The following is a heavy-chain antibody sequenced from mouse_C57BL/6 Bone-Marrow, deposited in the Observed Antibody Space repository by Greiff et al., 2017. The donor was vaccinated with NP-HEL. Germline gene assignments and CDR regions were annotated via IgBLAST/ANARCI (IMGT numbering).Heavy chain of an antibody. CDR3: ARRRVYDGYYSYAMDC. V-gene: IGHV1-69*01. Sequence: QVQLQQPGAELVMPGASVKLSCKASGYTFTSYWMHWVKQRPGQGLEWIGEIDPSDSYTNYNQKFKGKSTLTVDKSSSTAYMQLSSLTSEDSAVYYCARRRVYDGYYSYAMDCWGQGTSVTVSS. J-gene: IGHJ4*01. D-gene: IGHD2-3*01. CDR1: GYTFTSYW. CDR2: IDPSDSYT.